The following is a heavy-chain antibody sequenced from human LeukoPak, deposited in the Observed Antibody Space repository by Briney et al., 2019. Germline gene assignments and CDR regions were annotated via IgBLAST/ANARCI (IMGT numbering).Heavy chain of an antibody. CDR1: GGTFSSYA. CDR3: ARMSGQYSSSWYVWFDP. Sequence: ASVKVSCKASGGTFSSYAISWVRQAPGQGLEWMGWISAYNGNTNYAQKLQGRVTMTTDTSTSTAYMELRSLRSDDTAVYYCARMSGQYSSSWYVWFDPWGQGTLVTVSS. V-gene: IGHV1-18*01. CDR2: ISAYNGNT. D-gene: IGHD6-13*01. J-gene: IGHJ5*02.